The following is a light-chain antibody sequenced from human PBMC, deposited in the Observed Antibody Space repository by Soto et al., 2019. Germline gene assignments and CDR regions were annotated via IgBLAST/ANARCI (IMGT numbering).Light chain of an antibody. CDR3: QQYNSYSPLT. V-gene: IGKV1-5*01. CDR1: QSISSW. J-gene: IGKJ4*01. Sequence: DIQMTQSPSSLSASVGXRVTITCRASQSISSWLAWYQQKPGKAPKLLIFDAFSLESGVPSRFSGSRSGTEFTLTISSLQPDDYATYHCQQYNSYSPLTVGGGTKVDIK. CDR2: DAF.